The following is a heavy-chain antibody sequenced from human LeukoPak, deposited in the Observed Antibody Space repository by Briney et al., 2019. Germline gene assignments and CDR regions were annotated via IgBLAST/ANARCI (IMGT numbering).Heavy chain of an antibody. CDR1: GFTFSSYS. CDR2: INTNTGNP. Sequence: GGSLRLSCAASGFTFSSYSMNWVRQAPGQGLEWMGWINTNTGNPTYAQGFTGRFVFSLDTSVSTAYLQISSLKAEDTAVYYCAVDFDWLLYQLDYWGQGTLVTVSS. D-gene: IGHD3-9*01. J-gene: IGHJ4*02. V-gene: IGHV7-4-1*02. CDR3: AVDFDWLLYQLDY.